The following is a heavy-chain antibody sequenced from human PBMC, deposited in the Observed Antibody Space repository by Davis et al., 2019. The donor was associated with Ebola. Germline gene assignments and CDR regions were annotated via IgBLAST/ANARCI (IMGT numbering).Heavy chain of an antibody. V-gene: IGHV1-2*02. Sequence: ASVKVSCKASGYTFTAYYMHWVRQAPGQGLEWMGWINPDSGGTNYAQKFQGRVTMTRDTSITTAYMELSRLRSDDTAVYYCARTKIVSQLGVLIGWFDPWGQGTLVTVSS. D-gene: IGHD3-16*02. J-gene: IGHJ5*02. CDR1: GYTFTAYY. CDR2: INPDSGGT. CDR3: ARTKIVSQLGVLIGWFDP.